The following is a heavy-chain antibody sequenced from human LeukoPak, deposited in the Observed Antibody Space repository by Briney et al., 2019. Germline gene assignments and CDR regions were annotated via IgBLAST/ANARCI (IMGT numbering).Heavy chain of an antibody. D-gene: IGHD3-22*01. CDR3: ASDQYYYDSSGYYFNWFDP. V-gene: IGHV3-21*01. Sequence: GGSLRLSCAASGFTFSSYSMNCVRQAPGKGLEWVSSISSSSSYIYYADSVKGRFTISRDNAKNSLYLQMNSLRAEDTAVYYCASDQYYYDSSGYYFNWFDPWGQGTLVTVSS. J-gene: IGHJ5*02. CDR1: GFTFSSYS. CDR2: ISSSSSYI.